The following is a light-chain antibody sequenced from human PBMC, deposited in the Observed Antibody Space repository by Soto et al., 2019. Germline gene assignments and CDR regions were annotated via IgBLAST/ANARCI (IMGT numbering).Light chain of an antibody. V-gene: IGLV2-14*01. CDR3: TSYTRTNHVV. Sequence: QSALTQPASVSGSPGQSITLPCTGTRSDVGSYDYVSWYQQHPGKAPKLMIYEVSHRPSGVSHRFSGSKSGNTASLTISGLQAEDEADYYCTSYTRTNHVVFGGGTMLTVL. CDR1: RSDVGSYDY. J-gene: IGLJ2*01. CDR2: EVS.